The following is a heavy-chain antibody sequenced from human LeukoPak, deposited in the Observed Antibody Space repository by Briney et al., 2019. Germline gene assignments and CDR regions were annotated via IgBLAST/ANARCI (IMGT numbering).Heavy chain of an antibody. V-gene: IGHV3-23*01. D-gene: IGHD3-16*01. J-gene: IGHJ4*02. CDR2: ISGSGGSA. Sequence: GGSLRLSCAASGFTFSSYAMSWVRQDPGKGLEWVSGISGSGGSAYHADSVKGRFSISRDNSKNTLYLQMDSLRAEDTAVYYCAKDLHDYVWGSPIDYWGQGTLVTVSS. CDR1: GFTFSSYA. CDR3: AKDLHDYVWGSPIDY.